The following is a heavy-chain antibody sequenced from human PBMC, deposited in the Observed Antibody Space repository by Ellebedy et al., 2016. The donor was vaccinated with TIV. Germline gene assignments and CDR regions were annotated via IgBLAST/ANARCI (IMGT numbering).Heavy chain of an antibody. CDR1: GFTFTNYA. CDR2: ISRVGGNT. D-gene: IGHD2-21*02. Sequence: GESLKISCVASGFTFTNYAMTWVRQAPGKGLEWVSLISRVGGNTYYADSVKGRFAISKDDSKSTLYLQMNSLRADETALYYCAKGQRVVTAPFDYWGHGTLVTVSS. V-gene: IGHV3-23*01. CDR3: AKGQRVVTAPFDY. J-gene: IGHJ4*01.